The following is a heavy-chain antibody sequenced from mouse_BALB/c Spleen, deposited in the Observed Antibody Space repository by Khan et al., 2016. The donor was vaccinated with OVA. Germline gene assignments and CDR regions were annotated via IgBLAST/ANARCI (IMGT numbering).Heavy chain of an antibody. D-gene: IGHD1-1*01. Sequence: EVELVESGGDLVKPGGSLKLSCAASGFTFSTYGMSWVRQTPDKRLEWVATVSTDGGYTYYPDSVKGRFTISRDNAKNTLYLQMSGLKSEDTAIFYCTRLAYYYDSEGFAYWGQGTLVTVSA. CDR1: GFTFSTYG. J-gene: IGHJ3*01. CDR2: VSTDGGYT. CDR3: TRLAYYYDSEGFAY. V-gene: IGHV5-6*01.